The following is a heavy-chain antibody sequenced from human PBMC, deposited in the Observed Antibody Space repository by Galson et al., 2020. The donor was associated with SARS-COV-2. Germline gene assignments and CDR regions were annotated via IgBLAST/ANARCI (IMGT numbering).Heavy chain of an antibody. J-gene: IGHJ5*02. CDR1: GYNFPDLY. CDR2: IHAKDGAT. CDR3: VKDNYVSPNSVSRGFAPGWGAFDP. D-gene: IGHD3-16*01. V-gene: IGHV1-2*02. Sequence: ASVKVSCKASGYNFPDLYIHWVRLAPGQGLEWMGWIHAKDGATRYAQKFQDRVTLTRDTSVNTVYMEIYSLRSDDTATYYCVKDNYVSPNSVSRGFAPGWGAFDPWGQGTLVIVSA.